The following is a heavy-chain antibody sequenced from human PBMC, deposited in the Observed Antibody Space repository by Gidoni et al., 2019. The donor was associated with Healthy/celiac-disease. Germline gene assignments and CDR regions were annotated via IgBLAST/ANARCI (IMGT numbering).Heavy chain of an antibody. V-gene: IGHV2-70*15. Sequence: QVTLRESGPALVKPTQTLTLTCTFSGFSLSTSGMCVSWIRQPPGKALEWLARIDWDDDKYYSTSLKTRLTISKDTSKNQVVLTMTNMDPVDTATYYCARLRTTVTYYYGMDVWGQGTTVTVSS. CDR1: GFSLSTSGMC. D-gene: IGHD4-4*01. CDR2: IDWDDDK. J-gene: IGHJ6*02. CDR3: ARLRTTVTYYYGMDV.